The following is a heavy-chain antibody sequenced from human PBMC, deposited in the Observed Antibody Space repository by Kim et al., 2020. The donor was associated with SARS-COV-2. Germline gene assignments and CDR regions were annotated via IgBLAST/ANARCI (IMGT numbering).Heavy chain of an antibody. V-gene: IGHV1-18*01. CDR1: GYTFTSYG. CDR2: ISAYNGNT. J-gene: IGHJ6*02. Sequence: ASVKVSCKASGYTFTSYGISWVRQAPGQGLEWMGWISAYNGNTNYAQKLQGRVTMTTDTSTSTAYMELRSLRSDDTAVYYCARDYDFWSGFFFLLQYYYGMDVWGQGTTVTVSS. CDR3: ARDYDFWSGFFFLLQYYYGMDV. D-gene: IGHD3-3*01.